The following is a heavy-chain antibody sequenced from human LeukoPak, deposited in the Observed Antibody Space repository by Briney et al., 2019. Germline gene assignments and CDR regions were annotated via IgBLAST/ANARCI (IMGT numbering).Heavy chain of an antibody. D-gene: IGHD2-2*03. CDR1: GGSISSRNW. V-gene: IGHV4-4*02. CDR3: ATHGSAHYYMDV. J-gene: IGHJ6*03. CDR2: IYHSGST. Sequence: PSETLSLTCAVSGGSISSRNWWSWVRQPPGKGLEWIGEIYHSGSTNYNPSLKTRVTISVDKSKNQFSLKLSSVTAADTAVYYCATHGSAHYYMDVWGKGTTVTISS.